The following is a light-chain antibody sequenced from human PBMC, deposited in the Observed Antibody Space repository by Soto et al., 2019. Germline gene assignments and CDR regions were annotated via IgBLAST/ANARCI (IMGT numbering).Light chain of an antibody. CDR2: GNS. V-gene: IGLV1-40*01. CDR1: SSNIGAGYD. Sequence: QSVLTQPPSVSGAPGQRVTISCTGSSSNIGAGYDVHWYQQLPGTAPKLLIYGNSNRPSGVPDRCSGSKSGTSASLAITGLQAEDEADYCCQSYDSSLSGGVFGGGTKLTVL. J-gene: IGLJ3*02. CDR3: QSYDSSLSGGV.